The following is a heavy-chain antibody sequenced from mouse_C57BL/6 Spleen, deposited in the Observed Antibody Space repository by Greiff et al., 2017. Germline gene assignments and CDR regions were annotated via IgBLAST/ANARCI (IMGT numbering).Heavy chain of an antibody. D-gene: IGHD2-4*01. Sequence: VQLQQPGAELVKPGASVKLSCKASGYTFTSYWMHWVKQRPGRGLEWIGRIDPNSGGTKYNEKFKSKATLTVDKPSSTAYMQLISLTSEDSAVYYCARNYDYGRGAWFAYWGQGTLVTVSA. J-gene: IGHJ3*01. CDR2: IDPNSGGT. CDR1: GYTFTSYW. V-gene: IGHV1-72*01. CDR3: ARNYDYGRGAWFAY.